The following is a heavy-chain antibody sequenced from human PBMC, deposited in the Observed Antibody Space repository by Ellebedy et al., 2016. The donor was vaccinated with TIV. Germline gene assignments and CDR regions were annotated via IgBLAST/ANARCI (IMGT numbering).Heavy chain of an antibody. D-gene: IGHD2/OR15-2a*01. CDR2: VSGNGHTT. J-gene: IGHJ6*02. CDR1: GFTFSGSA. CDR3: AKDMCSSSNCYGNYYYYYGMDA. V-gene: IGHV3-23*01. Sequence: GESLKISXVASGFTFSGSAMHWVRQAPGKGLEWVSAVSGNGHTTYYADSVKGRFTISRDNSKNTLYLQMNSLSADDTAVYFCAKDMCSSSNCYGNYYYYYGMDAWGQGTTVTVSS.